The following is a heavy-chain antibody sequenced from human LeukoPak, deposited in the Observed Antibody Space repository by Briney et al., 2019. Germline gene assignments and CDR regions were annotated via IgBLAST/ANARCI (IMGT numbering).Heavy chain of an antibody. CDR3: ARVKAAAGSYYFDY. V-gene: IGHV4-4*07. CDR2: IHTSGYT. D-gene: IGHD6-13*01. J-gene: IGHJ4*02. Sequence: SETLSLTCTVSGGSISSDYWNWIRQPAGKGLEWIGRIHTSGYTNYNPSLKSRVTMSADTSKNQVSLKLSSVTAADTAVYYCARVKAAAGSYYFDYWGQGTLVTVSS. CDR1: GGSISSDY.